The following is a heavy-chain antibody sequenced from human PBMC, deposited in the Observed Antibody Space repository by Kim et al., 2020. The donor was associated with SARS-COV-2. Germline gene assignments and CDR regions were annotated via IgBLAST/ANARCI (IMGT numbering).Heavy chain of an antibody. D-gene: IGHD3-3*01. J-gene: IGHJ3*02. CDR3: ARDAPYYDFWSGYQSDAFDI. CDR1: GDRVSSNSAA. Sequence: SQTLSLTCAISGDRVSSNSAAWNWIRQSPSRGLEWLGRTYYRSKWYNDYAVSVKSRITINPDTSKNQFSLQLNSVTPEDTAVYYCARDAPYYDFWSGYQSDAFDIWGQGTMVTVSS. V-gene: IGHV6-1*01. CDR2: TYYRSKWYN.